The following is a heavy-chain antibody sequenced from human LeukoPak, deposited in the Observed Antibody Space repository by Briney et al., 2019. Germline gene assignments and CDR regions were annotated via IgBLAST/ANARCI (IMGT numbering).Heavy chain of an antibody. CDR2: ISGSGGST. CDR3: AKSSYYDSSGYYREYYFDY. D-gene: IGHD3-22*01. J-gene: IGHJ4*02. CDR1: GGSFSGYY. V-gene: IGHV3-23*01. Sequence: LSLTCAVYGGSFSGYYWSWVRQAPGKGLEWVSAISGSGGSTYYADSVKGRFTISRDNSKNTLYLQMNSLRAEDTAVYYCAKSSYYDSSGYYREYYFDYWGQGTLVTVSS.